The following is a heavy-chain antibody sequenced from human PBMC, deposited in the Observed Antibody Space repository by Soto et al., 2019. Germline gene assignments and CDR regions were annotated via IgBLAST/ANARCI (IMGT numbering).Heavy chain of an antibody. J-gene: IGHJ4*02. CDR3: AKDQITIFGVVPVDY. D-gene: IGHD3-3*01. CDR2: ISGSGGST. CDR1: GFTFSSYA. V-gene: IGHV3-23*01. Sequence: EVQLLESGGGLVQPGGSLRLSCAASGFTFSSYAMSWVRQAPGKGLEWVSAISGSGGSTYYADSVKGRFTITRDKSKNRLNVQMNSLRAEDTAVYYCAKDQITIFGVVPVDYWGQGTLVTVSS.